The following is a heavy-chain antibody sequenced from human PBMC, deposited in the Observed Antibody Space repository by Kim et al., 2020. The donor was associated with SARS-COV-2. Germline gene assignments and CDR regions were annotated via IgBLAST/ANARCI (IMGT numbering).Heavy chain of an antibody. V-gene: IGHV4-59*08. CDR3: ARGHLGGRADY. CDR1: GGSISGYY. J-gene: IGHJ4*02. CDR2: FYYTGST. Sequence: SETLSLTCTVSGGSISGYYSSWIRQPPGKGLEWIGYFYYTGSTNYNPSLKSRVTISVDTSKNQFSLELTSVTAADMAVYYCARGHLGGRADYWGQGTLVTVSS.